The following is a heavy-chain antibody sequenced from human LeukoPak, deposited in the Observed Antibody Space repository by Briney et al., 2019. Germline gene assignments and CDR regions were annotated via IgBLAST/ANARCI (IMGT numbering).Heavy chain of an antibody. D-gene: IGHD3-10*01. CDR2: ISYDGSNK. CDR3: AKDERGYFDY. J-gene: IGHJ4*02. Sequence: GGSLRLSCAASGFTFSSYGMHWVRQAPGKGLEWVAVISYDGSNKYYADSVKGRFTISRDNSKNTPYLQMNSLRAEDTAVYYCAKDERGYFDYWGQGTLVTVSS. V-gene: IGHV3-30*18. CDR1: GFTFSSYG.